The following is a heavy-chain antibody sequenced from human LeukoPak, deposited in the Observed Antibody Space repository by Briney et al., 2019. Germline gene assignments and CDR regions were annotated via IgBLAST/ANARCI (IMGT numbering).Heavy chain of an antibody. CDR2: ISAYNGNT. V-gene: IGHV1-18*01. CDR1: GYTFTSYG. D-gene: IGHD6-13*01. Sequence: GASVKVSCKASGYTFTSYGISWVRQAPGQGLEWMGWISAYNGNTNYAQKLQGRVTMTTDTSTSTAYMELRSLRSDDTAVYYCARGALGGISSSWPDGYYYGMDVWGQGTTVTVSS. J-gene: IGHJ6*02. CDR3: ARGALGGISSSWPDGYYYGMDV.